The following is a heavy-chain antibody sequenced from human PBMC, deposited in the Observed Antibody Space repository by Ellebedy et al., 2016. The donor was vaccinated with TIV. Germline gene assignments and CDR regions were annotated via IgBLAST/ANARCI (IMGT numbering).Heavy chain of an antibody. CDR3: VRDRPGAFDI. CDR2: IISSGSSK. CDR1: GFSFSTYP. Sequence: GESLKISCAASGFSFSTYPMNWVRQAPGKGLEWVSYIISSGSSKYYADSVKGRFTISRDNAKQSLFLQMNSLTDEDTAVYYCVRDRPGAFDIWGQGTMVTVSS. V-gene: IGHV3-48*02. J-gene: IGHJ3*02.